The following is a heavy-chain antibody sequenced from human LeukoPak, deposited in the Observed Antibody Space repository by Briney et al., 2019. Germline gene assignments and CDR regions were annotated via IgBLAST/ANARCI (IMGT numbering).Heavy chain of an antibody. Sequence: SGGSLRLSCAASGFTFSSDWMHWVRQAAGKGLVWVSRINNDGSTTAYADSVKGRFTISRDNAKNALYLQMNSLRAEDTAVYYCARDSYSSGWEGGQGTRVTVSS. CDR3: ARDSYSSGWE. D-gene: IGHD6-19*01. V-gene: IGHV3-74*01. CDR2: INNDGSTT. J-gene: IGHJ4*02. CDR1: GFTFSSDW.